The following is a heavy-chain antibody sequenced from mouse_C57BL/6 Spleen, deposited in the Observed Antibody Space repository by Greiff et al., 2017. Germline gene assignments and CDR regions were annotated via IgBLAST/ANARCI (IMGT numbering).Heavy chain of an antibody. J-gene: IGHJ2*01. CDR3: ARYTTVSFDY. Sequence: VQLQESGPELVKPGASVKISCKASGYAFSSSWMNWVKQRPGKGLEWIGRIYPGDGDTNYNGKFKGKATLTADKSSSTAYMQLSSLTSEDSAVYFCARYTTVSFDYWGQGTTRTVSS. CDR1: GYAFSSSW. V-gene: IGHV1-82*01. CDR2: IYPGDGDT. D-gene: IGHD1-1*01.